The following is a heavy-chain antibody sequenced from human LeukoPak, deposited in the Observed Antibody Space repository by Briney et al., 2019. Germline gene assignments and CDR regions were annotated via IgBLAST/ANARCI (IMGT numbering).Heavy chain of an antibody. Sequence: SETLSFTCTVSGYSISSGYYWGWIRQPPGKGLEWIGSIYHSGSTYYNPSLKSRVTISVDTSKNQFSLKLSSVTAADTAVYYCARDLRGGQWLVRGSPWFDPWGQGTLVTVSS. J-gene: IGHJ5*02. D-gene: IGHD6-19*01. CDR1: GYSISSGYY. CDR3: ARDLRGGQWLVRGSPWFDP. CDR2: IYHSGST. V-gene: IGHV4-38-2*02.